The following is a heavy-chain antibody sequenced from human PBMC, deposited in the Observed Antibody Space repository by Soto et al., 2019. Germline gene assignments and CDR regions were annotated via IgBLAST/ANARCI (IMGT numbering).Heavy chain of an antibody. CDR3: AHKGGRGAGMDV. Sequence: QITLKESGPTLVKPTQTLTLTCTFSGFSVSTSGVGVAWIRQSPGKALEWLALIYWDNDKRYSPILQSRVTNNKDTSKNQVVLTMTNMDPVDTATYYCAHKGGRGAGMDVWGQGTTVTVSS. CDR2: IYWDNDK. V-gene: IGHV2-5*02. D-gene: IGHD2-15*01. J-gene: IGHJ6*02. CDR1: GFSVSTSGVG.